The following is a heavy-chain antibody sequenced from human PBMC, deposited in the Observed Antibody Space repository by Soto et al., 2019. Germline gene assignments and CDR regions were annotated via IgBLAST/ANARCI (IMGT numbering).Heavy chain of an antibody. Sequence: QLQLQESGPGLVKPSETLSLTCTVSGGSISSSSYYWGWIRQPPGKGLEWIGSIYYSGSTYYNPSLKSRVTISVDTSKNQFSLKLSSVTAADTAVYYCATFVETGTAVTSTDWYFDLWGRGTLVTVSS. V-gene: IGHV4-39*01. CDR3: ATFVETGTAVTSTDWYFDL. CDR2: IYYSGST. J-gene: IGHJ2*01. CDR1: GGSISSSSYY. D-gene: IGHD6-25*01.